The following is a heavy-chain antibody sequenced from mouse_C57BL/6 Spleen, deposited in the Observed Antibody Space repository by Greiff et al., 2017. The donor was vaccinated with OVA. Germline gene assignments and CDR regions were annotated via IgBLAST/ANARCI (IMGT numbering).Heavy chain of an antibody. CDR2: IYPRDGST. Sequence: VKLQESGPELVKPGASVKLSCKASGYTFTSYDINWVKQRPGQGLEWIGWIYPRDGSTKYNEKFKGKATLTVDTSSSTAYMELHSLTSEDSAVYFCARSGYYGSSLFDYWGQGTTLTVSS. D-gene: IGHD1-1*01. J-gene: IGHJ2*01. CDR3: ARSGYYGSSLFDY. V-gene: IGHV1-85*01. CDR1: GYTFTSYD.